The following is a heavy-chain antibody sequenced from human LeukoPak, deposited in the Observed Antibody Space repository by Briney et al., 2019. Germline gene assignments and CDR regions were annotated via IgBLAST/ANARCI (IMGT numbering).Heavy chain of an antibody. D-gene: IGHD3-10*01. V-gene: IGHV1-69*05. CDR3: ARGVLLWFGEPSGDY. CDR2: IIPIFGTA. Sequence: SVKVSCKASGGTFSSYAISWVRQAPGQGLEYMAGIIPIFGTANYAQKFQGRVTMTRNTSISTAYMELSSLRSEDTAVYYCARGVLLWFGEPSGDYWGQGTLVTVSS. CDR1: GGTFSSYA. J-gene: IGHJ4*02.